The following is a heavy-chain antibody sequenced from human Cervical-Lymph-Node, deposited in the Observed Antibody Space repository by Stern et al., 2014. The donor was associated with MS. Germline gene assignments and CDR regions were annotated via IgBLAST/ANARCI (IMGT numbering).Heavy chain of an antibody. Sequence: EVQLVESGGGLVQPGGSLRLSCAASGFTFSSHSMNWVRQAPGKGLEWVAYISRSSKTIYYADSVKGRFTISRDNVKNSLDLQMNSLRAEDTAVYYCARDRLQWLVCDYWGQGTLVTVSS. J-gene: IGHJ4*02. CDR2: ISRSSKTI. CDR3: ARDRLQWLVCDY. D-gene: IGHD6-19*01. V-gene: IGHV3-48*01. CDR1: GFTFSSHS.